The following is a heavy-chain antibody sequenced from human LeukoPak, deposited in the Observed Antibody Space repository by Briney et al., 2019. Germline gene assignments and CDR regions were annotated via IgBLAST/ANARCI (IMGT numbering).Heavy chain of an antibody. D-gene: IGHD3-9*01. CDR3: AKDSGLEYYDILTGLLDY. J-gene: IGHJ4*02. V-gene: IGHV3-23*01. CDR2: ISGSGGST. Sequence: QPGGCLRLSCVVSGSTLSSFAMGWVRQAAGKGRGWVSAISGSGGSTYYADSVKGRSRICRHHSKNTLYLKMSSLRAEDTAVYYCAKDSGLEYYDILTGLLDYWGQGTLVTVSS. CDR1: GSTLSSFA.